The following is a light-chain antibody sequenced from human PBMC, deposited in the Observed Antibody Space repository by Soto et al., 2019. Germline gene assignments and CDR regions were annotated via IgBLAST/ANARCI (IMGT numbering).Light chain of an antibody. Sequence: QSVLTQPPSASVSPGQSVTISCTGTSSDVGGYYYVSWYQQHPGKAPKLMIYEVSKRPSGVPDRFSGSKSGNTASLTVSGLQAEDEADYYCSSYAGTNTPYVFGTGSQV. CDR2: EVS. V-gene: IGLV2-8*01. CDR3: SSYAGTNTPYV. CDR1: SSDVGGYYY. J-gene: IGLJ1*01.